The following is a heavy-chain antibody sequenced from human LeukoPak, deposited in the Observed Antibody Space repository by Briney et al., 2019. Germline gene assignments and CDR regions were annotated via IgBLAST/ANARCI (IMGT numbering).Heavy chain of an antibody. Sequence: GGSLRLSCAASGFTFSSYAMHWVRQAPGKGLEWVALISFDGSDKYYADSVKGRCTISRDNSKNTLYLQMNSLKTEDTAVYYCTTDPPSSSWYWFDPWGQGTLVTVSS. J-gene: IGHJ5*02. CDR1: GFTFSSYA. CDR3: TTDPPSSSWYWFDP. D-gene: IGHD6-13*01. V-gene: IGHV3-30*04. CDR2: ISFDGSDK.